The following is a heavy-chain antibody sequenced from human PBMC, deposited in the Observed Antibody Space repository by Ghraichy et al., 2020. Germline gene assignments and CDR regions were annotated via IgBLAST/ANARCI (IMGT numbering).Heavy chain of an antibody. V-gene: IGHV3-53*01. CDR1: GFTVSSNY. CDR3: ARTFSSGWYFFDY. Sequence: GGSLRLSCAASGFTVSSNYMSWVRQAPGKGLEWVSVIYSGGTTYYADSVKGRFTISRDNSKNTVDLQMNSLRVEDTAVYYCARTFSSGWYFFDYWGQGTLVTVSS. D-gene: IGHD6-19*01. J-gene: IGHJ4*02. CDR2: IYSGGTT.